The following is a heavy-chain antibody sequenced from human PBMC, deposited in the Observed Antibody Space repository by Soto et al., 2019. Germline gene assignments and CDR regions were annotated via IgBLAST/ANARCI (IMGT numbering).Heavy chain of an antibody. V-gene: IGHV3-48*03. CDR3: ARTYFDS. Sequence: GGSLRLSCAASGFSFSTYEMNWVRQAPGKGLEWVSYISSGGRTIYYADSVKGRFTISRDNAKNSLYLQMNSLRAEDTAVYYCARTYFDSWGLGTLVTVSS. J-gene: IGHJ4*02. CDR1: GFSFSTYE. CDR2: ISSGGRTI.